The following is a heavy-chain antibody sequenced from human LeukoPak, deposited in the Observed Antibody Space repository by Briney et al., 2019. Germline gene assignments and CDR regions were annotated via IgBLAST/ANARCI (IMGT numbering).Heavy chain of an antibody. CDR3: ARVINYYYDSSGYSTFDY. CDR2: IYYSGST. V-gene: IGHV4-59*01. D-gene: IGHD3-22*01. CDR1: GGSISSYY. J-gene: IGHJ4*02. Sequence: SGTLSLTCTVSGGSISSYYWSWIRQPPGKGLEWIGYIYYSGSTSYNPSLKSRVTISVDTSKNQFSLKLSSVTAADTAVYYCARVINYYYDSSGYSTFDYWGQGTLVTVPS.